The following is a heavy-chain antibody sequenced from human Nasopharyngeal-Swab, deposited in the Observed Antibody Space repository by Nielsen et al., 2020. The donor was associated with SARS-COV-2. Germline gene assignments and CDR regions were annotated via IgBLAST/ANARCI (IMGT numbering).Heavy chain of an antibody. D-gene: IGHD3-10*01. CDR1: SGSISSGGYY. CDR3: ARTARHYGSGSYFDY. CDR2: IYYSGST. J-gene: IGHJ4*02. Sequence: SETLSLTCTVSSGSISSGGYYWSWIRQHPGKGLEWIGYIYYSGSTYYNPSLKSRVTISVDTSKNQFSLKLSSVTAADTAVYYCARTARHYGSGSYFDYWGQGTLVTVSS. V-gene: IGHV4-31*03.